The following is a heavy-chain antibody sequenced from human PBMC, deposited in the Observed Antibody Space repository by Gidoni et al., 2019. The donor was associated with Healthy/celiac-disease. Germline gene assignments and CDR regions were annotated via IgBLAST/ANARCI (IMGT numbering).Heavy chain of an antibody. D-gene: IGHD1-26*01. CDR2: ISWNSGSI. Sequence: EVQLVESGGGLVQPGRSLRLSCAASGFTFDDYAMHWVRQAPGKGLEWVSGISWNSGSIGYADSVKGRFTISRDNAKNSLYLQMNSLRAEDTALYYCAKEVELLGGGYFDYWGQGTLVTVSS. CDR3: AKEVELLGGGYFDY. V-gene: IGHV3-9*01. CDR1: GFTFDDYA. J-gene: IGHJ4*02.